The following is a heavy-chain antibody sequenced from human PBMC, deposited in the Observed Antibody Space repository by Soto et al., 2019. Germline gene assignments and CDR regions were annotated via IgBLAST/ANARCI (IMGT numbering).Heavy chain of an antibody. V-gene: IGHV4-31*03. CDR1: GGSISSGGYY. D-gene: IGHD6-19*01. CDR2: IYYTGST. J-gene: IGHJ6*02. CDR3: ASSPVSGIYYAMDV. Sequence: PSETLSLTCTVSGGSISSGGYYWSWLRQHPGRGLEWIGNIYYTGSTHYDPSLKRRITISLDTSKNQISLQMSSVTAADTAVYYCASSPVSGIYYAMDVWGQGTTVTVSS.